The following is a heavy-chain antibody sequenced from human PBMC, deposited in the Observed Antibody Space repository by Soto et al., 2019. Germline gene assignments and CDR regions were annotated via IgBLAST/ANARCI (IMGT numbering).Heavy chain of an antibody. Sequence: QVHLVPSGAEVKKPGASVKVSCQGSGYTFTSYGITWVRQAPGQGLEWMGWISDHNGNTDYAHKLQGRVTLTRDTSTSTAYMELRSLRSDDTDVYYCARGRYGDYWGQGALVTVSS. J-gene: IGHJ4*02. D-gene: IGHD1-1*01. V-gene: IGHV1-18*01. CDR3: ARGRYGDY. CDR2: ISDHNGNT. CDR1: GYTFTSYG.